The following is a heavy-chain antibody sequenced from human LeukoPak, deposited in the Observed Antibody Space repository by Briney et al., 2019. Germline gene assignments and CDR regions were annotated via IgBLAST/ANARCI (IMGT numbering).Heavy chain of an antibody. CDR1: GFTFSSYW. CDR2: IKQDGSEK. CDR3: AREGVYGGWYRYYYYMDV. J-gene: IGHJ6*03. V-gene: IGHV3-7*01. D-gene: IGHD6-19*01. Sequence: PGGSLRLSCAASGFTFSSYWMSWVRQAPGKGLEWVANIKQDGSEKYYVDSVKGRFTISRDNAKNSLYLQMNSLRAEDTAVYYCAREGVYGGWYRYYYYMDVWGKGTTVTVSS.